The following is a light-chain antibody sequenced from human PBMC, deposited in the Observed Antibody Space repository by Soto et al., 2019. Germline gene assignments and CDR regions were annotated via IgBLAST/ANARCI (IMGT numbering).Light chain of an antibody. Sequence: QPVLTQSPSASASLGASVKLTCTLSSGHSSYAIAWHQQQPEKGPRYLMKLNSDGSHSKGDGIPDRFSGSSSGADRYLTISSLQSEDEADYYCQTWGTGIYWVFGGGTKLTVL. V-gene: IGLV4-69*01. CDR2: LNSDGSH. CDR1: SGHSSYA. CDR3: QTWGTGIYWV. J-gene: IGLJ3*02.